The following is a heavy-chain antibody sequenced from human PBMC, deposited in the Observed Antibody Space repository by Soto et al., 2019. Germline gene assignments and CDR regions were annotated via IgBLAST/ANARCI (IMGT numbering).Heavy chain of an antibody. V-gene: IGHV1-69*01. J-gene: IGHJ6*02. CDR2: IIPIFGTA. CDR3: ARDIVVVPAAWGVPERDYYYYYGMDV. CDR1: GGTFSSYA. D-gene: IGHD2-2*01. Sequence: QVQLVQSGAEVKKPGSSVKVSCKASGGTFSSYAISWVRQAPGQGLEWMGGIIPIFGTANYAQKFQGRVTITADESTSTAYMELSSLRSEDTAVYYCARDIVVVPAAWGVPERDYYYYYGMDVWGQGTTVTVSS.